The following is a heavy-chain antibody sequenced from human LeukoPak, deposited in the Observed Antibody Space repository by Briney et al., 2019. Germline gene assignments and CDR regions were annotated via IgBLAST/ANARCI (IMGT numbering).Heavy chain of an antibody. CDR3: ARGRDGDYAPYHYYGMDV. Sequence: SENLSLTCAVYGGSFSGYYWSWIRQPPGKGLEWIGEINHSGSTNYNPSLKSRVTISVDASKSQFSLKLTSVTAADTAVYYCARGRDGDYAPYHYYGMDVWGQGTTVTVSS. CDR2: INHSGST. CDR1: GGSFSGYY. D-gene: IGHD4-17*01. V-gene: IGHV4-34*01. J-gene: IGHJ6*02.